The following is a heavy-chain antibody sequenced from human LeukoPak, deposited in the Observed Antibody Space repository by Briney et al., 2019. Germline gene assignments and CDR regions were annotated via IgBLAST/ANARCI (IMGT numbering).Heavy chain of an antibody. CDR2: IIPILGIA. CDR1: GGTFSSYA. V-gene: IGHV1-69*04. D-gene: IGHD3-22*01. Sequence: GASVKVSCKASGGTFSSYAISRVRQAPGQGLEWMGRIIPILGIANYAQKFQGRVTITADKSTSTAYMELSSLRSEDTAVYYCARDNYYDSSGYYYEYFQHWGQGTLVTVSS. CDR3: ARDNYYDSSGYYYEYFQH. J-gene: IGHJ1*01.